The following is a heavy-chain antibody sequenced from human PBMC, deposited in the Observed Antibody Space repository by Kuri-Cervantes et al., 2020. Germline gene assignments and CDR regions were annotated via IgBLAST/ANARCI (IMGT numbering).Heavy chain of an antibody. CDR2: INPSGGST. V-gene: IGHV1-46*01. CDR1: GYTFTSYY. CDR3: ARAECSSTSCPKKYYYYYYGMDV. D-gene: IGHD2-2*01. Sequence: ASVKVSCKASGYTFTSYYMHWVRQAPGQGLEWMGIINPSGGSTSHAQKFQGRVTMTRDTSTSAVYMELGSLRSEDTAVYYCARAECSSTSCPKKYYYYYYGMDVWGQGTTVTVSS. J-gene: IGHJ6*02.